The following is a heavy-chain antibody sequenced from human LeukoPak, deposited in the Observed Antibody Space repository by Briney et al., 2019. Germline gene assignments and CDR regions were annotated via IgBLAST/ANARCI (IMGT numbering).Heavy chain of an antibody. J-gene: IGHJ4*02. Sequence: SETLSLTCTVSGGSISSDYWSWIRQPPGKGLEWVGYIYYSGRTFYNPSLKSRVTMSVDTSKNQFSLKLSSVTAADTAIYYCARGFYSPAYWGQGTLVPVSS. CDR3: ARGFYSPAY. CDR2: IYYSGRT. CDR1: GGSISSDY. D-gene: IGHD4-11*01. V-gene: IGHV4-59*01.